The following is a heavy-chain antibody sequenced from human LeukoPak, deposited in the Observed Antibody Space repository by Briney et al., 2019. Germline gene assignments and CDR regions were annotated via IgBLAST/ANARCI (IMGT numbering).Heavy chain of an antibody. V-gene: IGHV4-39*07. CDR2: IYYSGST. J-gene: IGHJ4*02. Sequence: SETLSLTCTVSGGSISSSSYYWGWIRQPPGKGLEWIGSIYYSGSTYYNPSLKSRVTISVDTSKNQFSLKLSSVTAADTAVYYCAREGCSSTSCAYPYYFDYWGRGTLVIVSS. D-gene: IGHD2-2*01. CDR3: AREGCSSTSCAYPYYFDY. CDR1: GGSISSSSYY.